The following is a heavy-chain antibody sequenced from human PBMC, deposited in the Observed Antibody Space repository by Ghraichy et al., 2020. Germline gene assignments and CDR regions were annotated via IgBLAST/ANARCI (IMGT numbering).Heavy chain of an antibody. CDR2: IYTSGST. J-gene: IGHJ4*02. Sequence: SETLSLTCTVSGGSISSYYWSWIRQPPGKGLEWIGYIYTSGSTNYNPSLKSRVTISVDTSKNQFSLKLSSVTAADTAVYYCARLIPSGWYTTLDYWGQGTLVTVSS. V-gene: IGHV4-4*09. D-gene: IGHD6-19*01. CDR1: GGSISSYY. CDR3: ARLIPSGWYTTLDY.